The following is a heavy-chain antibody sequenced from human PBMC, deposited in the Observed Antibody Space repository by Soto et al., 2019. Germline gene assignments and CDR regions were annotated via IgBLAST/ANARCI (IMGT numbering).Heavy chain of an antibody. D-gene: IGHD3-10*01. CDR1: GGSFSGYY. V-gene: IGHV4-34*01. CDR3: ARGLSLLWFGERADFDY. J-gene: IGHJ4*02. Sequence: PSETLSLTXAVYGGSFSGYYWSWIRQPPGKGLEWIGEINHSGSTNYNPSLKSRVTISVDTSKNQFSLKLSSVTAADTAVYYCARGLSLLWFGERADFDYWGQGTLVTVSS. CDR2: INHSGST.